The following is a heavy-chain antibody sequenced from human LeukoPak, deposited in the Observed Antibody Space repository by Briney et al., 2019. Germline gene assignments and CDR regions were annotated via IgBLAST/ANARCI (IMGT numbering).Heavy chain of an antibody. CDR3: AKDRYSYAFEYSDS. CDR1: GFTFSSYA. CDR2: ISYDGSNK. V-gene: IGHV3-30-3*01. Sequence: GGSLRLSCAASGFTFSSYAMHWVRQAPGKGLEWVAVISYDGSNKYYADSVKGRFTISRDNSKNTLSLQVSSLRAEDTAVYYCAKDRYSYAFEYSDSWGQGTLVTVSS. D-gene: IGHD5-18*01. J-gene: IGHJ4*02.